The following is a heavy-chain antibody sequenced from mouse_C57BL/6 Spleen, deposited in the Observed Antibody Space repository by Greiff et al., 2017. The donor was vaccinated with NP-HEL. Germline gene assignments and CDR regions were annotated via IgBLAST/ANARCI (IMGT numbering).Heavy chain of an antibody. Sequence: VQLQQPGAELVKPGASVKLSCKASGYTFTSYWMHWVKQRPGQGLEWIGMIHPNSGSTNYNEKFKSKATLTVDKSSSTAYMQLSSLTSEDSAVYYCARRGIYYYGSSYWYFDVWGTGTTVTVSS. J-gene: IGHJ1*03. D-gene: IGHD1-1*01. CDR2: IHPNSGST. CDR3: ARRGIYYYGSSYWYFDV. V-gene: IGHV1-64*01. CDR1: GYTFTSYW.